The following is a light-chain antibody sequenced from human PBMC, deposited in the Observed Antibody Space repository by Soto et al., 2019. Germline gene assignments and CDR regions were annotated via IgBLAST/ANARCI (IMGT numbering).Light chain of an antibody. V-gene: IGLV2-14*01. J-gene: IGLJ2*01. CDR2: EVS. CDR1: SSDVGGYDY. Sequence: QSAPTQPASVSGSPGQSITISCTGTSSDVGGYDYVSWYQQYPDKAPKLMIFEVSNRPSGVSNRFSGSKSGNTASLTISGLQTEDEADYYCSAYAGSSVLFGGGTKLTVL. CDR3: SAYAGSSVL.